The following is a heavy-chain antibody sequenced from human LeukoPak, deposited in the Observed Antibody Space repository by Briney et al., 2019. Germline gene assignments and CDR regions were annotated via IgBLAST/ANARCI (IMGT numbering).Heavy chain of an antibody. Sequence: SETLCLTCTVSGDSISSYYWSWIRQSPGKGLEWIGYIYYSGSTNYNPSLKSRVTISVDTSKNQFSLKLSSVTAADTAVYYCARSGSWSAFDIWGQGTMVTVSS. J-gene: IGHJ3*02. V-gene: IGHV4-59*01. D-gene: IGHD1-1*01. CDR1: GDSISSYY. CDR2: IYYSGST. CDR3: ARSGSWSAFDI.